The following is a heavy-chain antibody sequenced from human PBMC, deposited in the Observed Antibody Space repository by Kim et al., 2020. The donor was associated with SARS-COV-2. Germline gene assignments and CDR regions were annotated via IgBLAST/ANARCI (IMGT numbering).Heavy chain of an antibody. Sequence: LKSRVTISVDTSKNQFSLKLSSVTAADTAVYYCARDLTMIVVVTIDAFDIWGQGTMVTVSS. D-gene: IGHD3-22*01. CDR3: ARDLTMIVVVTIDAFDI. V-gene: IGHV4-30-2*04. J-gene: IGHJ3*02.